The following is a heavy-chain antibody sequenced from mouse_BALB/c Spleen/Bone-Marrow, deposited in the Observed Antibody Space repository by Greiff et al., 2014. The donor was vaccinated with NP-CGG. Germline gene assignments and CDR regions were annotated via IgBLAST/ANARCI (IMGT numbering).Heavy chain of an antibody. CDR1: GFTFSGYA. J-gene: IGHJ2*01. CDR2: ISSGGSYT. Sequence: VQLKDSGGGLVKPGGSLKLSCAASGFTFSGYAMSWVRQTPEKRLEWVATISSGGSYTYYPDSVKGRFTISRDNAKNTLYLQMSSLGSEDTAMYYCASVTGRDYWGQGTTLTVSA. D-gene: IGHD4-1*01. V-gene: IGHV5-9-3*01. CDR3: ASVTGRDY.